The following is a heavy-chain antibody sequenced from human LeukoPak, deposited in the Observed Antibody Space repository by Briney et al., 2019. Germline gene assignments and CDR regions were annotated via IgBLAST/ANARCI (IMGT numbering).Heavy chain of an antibody. V-gene: IGHV4-34*01. CDR3: ARRFTLWFGEPFDY. CDR1: GGSFSGYY. Sequence: KPSETLSLTCAVYGGSFSGYYWSWIRQPPGKGLEWIGEINHSGSTNYNPSLKSRVTISVDTSKNQFSLKLSSVTAADTAVYYCARRFTLWFGEPFDYWGQGTLVTVSS. J-gene: IGHJ4*02. CDR2: INHSGST. D-gene: IGHD3-10*01.